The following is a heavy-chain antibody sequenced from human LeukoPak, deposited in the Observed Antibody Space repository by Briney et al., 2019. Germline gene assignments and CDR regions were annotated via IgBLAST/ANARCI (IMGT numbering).Heavy chain of an antibody. CDR3: ARENEKYRY. Sequence: SETLSLTCTVSGDSFTSVTDYWAWIRQPPGKGLEWIGSIYYSGSTYYNPSLKSRVTISVDTSKNQFSLKLSSVTAADTAVYYCARENEKYRYWGQGTLVTVSS. CDR2: IYYSGST. J-gene: IGHJ4*02. D-gene: IGHD2-2*01. CDR1: GDSFTSVTDY. V-gene: IGHV4-39*07.